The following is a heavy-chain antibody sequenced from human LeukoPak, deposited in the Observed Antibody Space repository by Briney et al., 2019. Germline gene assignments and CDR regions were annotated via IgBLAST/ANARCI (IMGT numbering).Heavy chain of an antibody. V-gene: IGHV3-30*02. CDR2: ISYDGTNK. D-gene: IGHD2-15*01. CDR3: AKARYDGEVMIAATDY. J-gene: IGHJ4*02. Sequence: GGSLRLSCAVSGFSFSSYGMHWVRQAPGKGLEWVAFISYDGTNKYYADSVKGRFSISRDKSKNTLYLQMNNLRADDTAVYYCAKARYDGEVMIAATDYWGQGTLVTVSS. CDR1: GFSFSSYG.